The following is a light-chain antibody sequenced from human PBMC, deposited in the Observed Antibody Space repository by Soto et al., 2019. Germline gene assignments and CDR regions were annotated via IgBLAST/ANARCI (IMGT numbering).Light chain of an antibody. Sequence: QSALTQPASVSGSPGQSITISCTGTSSDVGGYNYVSWYQQHPGKAPKFIIYGVSNRPSGVSNRFSGSKFGNTASLTISGLQAEDEADYHCSSYSSGSTLYVFGTGTKLTVL. CDR1: SSDVGGYNY. J-gene: IGLJ1*01. CDR3: SSYSSGSTLYV. CDR2: GVS. V-gene: IGLV2-14*01.